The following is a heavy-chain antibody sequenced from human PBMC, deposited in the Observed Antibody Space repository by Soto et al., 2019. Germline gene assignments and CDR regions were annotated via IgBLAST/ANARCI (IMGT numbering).Heavy chain of an antibody. CDR1: GFTFDDYA. Sequence: SLRLSCAASGFTFDDYAMHWVRQAPGKGLEWVSGISWNSGSIGYADSVKGRFTISRDNAKNSLYLQMNSLRAEDTALYYCAKGTPAGYSSSWTAYWGQGTLVTVSS. CDR2: ISWNSGSI. V-gene: IGHV3-9*01. D-gene: IGHD6-13*01. CDR3: AKGTPAGYSSSWTAY. J-gene: IGHJ4*02.